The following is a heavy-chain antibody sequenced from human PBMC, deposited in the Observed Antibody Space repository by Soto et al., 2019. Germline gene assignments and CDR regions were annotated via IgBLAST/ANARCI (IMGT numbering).Heavy chain of an antibody. Sequence: TLTLPCAICGYSVSSNSGAWNLIRQSPPRGLQWLGRTYDSAKWYHDYAVSVKRRITINPDTSKNQFSLQLHSVTPDDTAVYYCARAGRVVLPAAVYGSGSYYNAPWYFDYWGQGTLVTVSS. J-gene: IGHJ4*02. CDR2: TYDSAKWYH. V-gene: IGHV6-1*01. CDR1: GYSVSSNSGA. CDR3: ARAGRVVLPAAVYGSGSYYNAPWYFDY. D-gene: IGHD3-10*01.